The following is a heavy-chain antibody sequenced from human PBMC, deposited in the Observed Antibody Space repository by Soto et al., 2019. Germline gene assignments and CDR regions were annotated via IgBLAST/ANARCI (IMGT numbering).Heavy chain of an antibody. D-gene: IGHD5-18*01. V-gene: IGHV1-2*02. CDR1: GYTFTGYY. J-gene: IGHJ4*02. CDR3: ARMVTITGRDY. CDR2: INPNSGGT. Sequence: ASGKVSCNGSGYTFTGYYMHWVRQAPGQGLEWMGWINPNSGGTNYAQKFQVRVTMTRDTSISTAYMELSRLRSDDTAVYYCARMVTITGRDYWGQGTLVTVSS.